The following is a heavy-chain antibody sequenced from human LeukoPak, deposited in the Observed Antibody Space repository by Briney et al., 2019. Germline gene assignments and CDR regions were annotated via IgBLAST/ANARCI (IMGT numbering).Heavy chain of an antibody. J-gene: IGHJ3*02. Sequence: ASVKVSCKASGYTFTSSGISWVRQAPGQGLEWMGWISGENGNTNYAHNLQGRITMTTDTSTDTAYMELSSLRSEDTAVYYCATGPMVRGVSPAFDIWGQGTMVTVSS. V-gene: IGHV1-18*01. D-gene: IGHD3-10*01. CDR2: ISGENGNT. CDR3: ATGPMVRGVSPAFDI. CDR1: GYTFTSSG.